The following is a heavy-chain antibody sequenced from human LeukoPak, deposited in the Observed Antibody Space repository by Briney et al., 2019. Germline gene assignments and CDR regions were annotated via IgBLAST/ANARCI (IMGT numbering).Heavy chain of an antibody. CDR2: INPNSGGT. J-gene: IGHJ5*02. V-gene: IGHV1-2*02. CDR3: AREMGGSCSGGSCYSGRWFDP. D-gene: IGHD2-15*01. Sequence: ASVKVSCKASGYTFTGYYMHWVRQAPGQGLEWMGWINPNSGGTNYAQKFQGGVTMTRDTSISTAYMELSRLRSDDTAVYYCAREMGGSCSGGSCYSGRWFDPWGQGTLVTVSS. CDR1: GYTFTGYY.